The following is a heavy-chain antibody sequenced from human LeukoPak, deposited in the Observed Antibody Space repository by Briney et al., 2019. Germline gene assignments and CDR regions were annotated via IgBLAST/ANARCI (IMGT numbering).Heavy chain of an antibody. J-gene: IGHJ6*03. CDR1: GGTFSSYA. D-gene: IGHD5-18*01. CDR3: ARGKDSAMVPDYYYYYMDV. Sequence: SVKVSCKASGGTFSSYAISWVRQAPGQGLEWMRGIIPIFGTANYAQKFQGRVTITTDESTSTAYMELSSLRSEDTAVYYCARGKDSAMVPDYYYYYMDVWGKGTTVTVSS. CDR2: IIPIFGTA. V-gene: IGHV1-69*05.